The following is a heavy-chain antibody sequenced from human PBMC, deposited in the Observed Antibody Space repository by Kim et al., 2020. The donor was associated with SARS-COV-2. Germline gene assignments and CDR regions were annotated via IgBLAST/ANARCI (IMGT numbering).Heavy chain of an antibody. D-gene: IGHD2-15*01. Sequence: SETLSLTCAVYGGSFSGYYWSWIRQPPGKGLEWIGEINHSGSTNYNPSLKSRVTISVDTSKNQFSLKLSSVTAADTAVYYCARGPIVVVVAATGGYFQH. CDR2: INHSGST. V-gene: IGHV4-34*01. J-gene: IGHJ1*01. CDR1: GGSFSGYY. CDR3: ARGPIVVVVAATGGYFQH.